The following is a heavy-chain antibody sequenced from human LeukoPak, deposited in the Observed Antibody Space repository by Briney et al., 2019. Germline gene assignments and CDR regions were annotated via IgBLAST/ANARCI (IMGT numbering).Heavy chain of an antibody. Sequence: ASVKVSCEASGYTFTGYYMHWVRQAPGQGLEWMGWINPNSGGTNYAQKFQGRVTMTRDTSISTAYMELSRLRSDDTAVYYCARGTHNWNDGDAFDIWGQGTMVTVSS. J-gene: IGHJ3*02. CDR2: INPNSGGT. V-gene: IGHV1-2*02. CDR1: GYTFTGYY. D-gene: IGHD1-20*01. CDR3: ARGTHNWNDGDAFDI.